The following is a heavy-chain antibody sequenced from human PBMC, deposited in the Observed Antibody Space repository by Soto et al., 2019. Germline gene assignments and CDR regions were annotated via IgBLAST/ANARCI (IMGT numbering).Heavy chain of an antibody. CDR2: INNGGGGT. Sequence: EVLLLDSGGGLVQPGGSLRLSCAASGFTFSNYAMTWVRQAPGKGPEWISTINNGGGGTYYADSVTGRFTISRDNTKITLYLQLNSLRAEDTAVYFCAKERLGRGIDYWGQGILVTVSS. D-gene: IGHD3-10*01. CDR3: AKERLGRGIDY. J-gene: IGHJ4*02. CDR1: GFTFSNYA. V-gene: IGHV3-23*01.